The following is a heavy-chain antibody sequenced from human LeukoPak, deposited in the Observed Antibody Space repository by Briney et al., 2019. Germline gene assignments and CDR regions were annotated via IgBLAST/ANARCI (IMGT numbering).Heavy chain of an antibody. CDR2: IRSKRYGGAT. D-gene: IGHD6-19*01. J-gene: IGHJ4*02. CDR1: GFTFGDYA. CDR3: TRDILSGWYYFDF. V-gene: IGHV3-49*04. Sequence: GGSLRLSCAASGFTFGDYAMSWVRQAPGKGLEWVGFIRSKRYGGATEYAASVKGRFTISRDDYKSVAYLHMNSLKTEDTAVYYCTRDILSGWYYFDFWGQGTLVTVSS.